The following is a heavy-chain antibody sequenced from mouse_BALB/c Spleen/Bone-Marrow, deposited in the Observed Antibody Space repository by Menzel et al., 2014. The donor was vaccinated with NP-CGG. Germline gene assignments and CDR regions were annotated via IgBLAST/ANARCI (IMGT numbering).Heavy chain of an antibody. Sequence: QVQLQQPGAELVKPGTSVKLSCKASGYNFTSYWINWVKLRPGQGLEWIGDIYPGSGSTNYNEKFKSKATLTVDTSSSAAYTQLSSLASEDSALYYCARVSQRGLLAYWGQGTLVTVSA. V-gene: IGHV1-55*01. CDR1: GYNFTSYW. J-gene: IGHJ3*01. CDR3: ARVSQRGLLAY. CDR2: IYPGSGST. D-gene: IGHD3-1*01.